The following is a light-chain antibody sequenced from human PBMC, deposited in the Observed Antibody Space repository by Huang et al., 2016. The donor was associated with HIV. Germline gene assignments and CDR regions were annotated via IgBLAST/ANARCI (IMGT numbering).Light chain of an antibody. Sequence: DIQMTQSPPSLSASVGDRVTITCRASQSINSYLNWYQRKPGKAPNLLIYAASSLQSGVPSRFSGSGSGTDFTLTISSLQPEDFATYYCQQSFDAPRTFGQGTKLEIK. J-gene: IGKJ2*01. CDR2: AAS. V-gene: IGKV1-39*01. CDR3: QQSFDAPRT. CDR1: QSINSY.